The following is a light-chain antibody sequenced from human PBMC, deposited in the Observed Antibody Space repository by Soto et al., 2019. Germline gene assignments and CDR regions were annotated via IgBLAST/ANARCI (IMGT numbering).Light chain of an antibody. CDR1: QSVRSN. CDR2: AAS. CDR3: QQRSNRIT. J-gene: IGKJ5*01. V-gene: IGKV3-15*01. Sequence: LVMTPSPVTLSVSPGERATLSCRASQSVRSNLARYQQKPGQAPRVLIYAASTRATGIPARCSATGSGTEFPLTISSMNSEDIAVYYCQQRSNRITFGQGTRLEIK.